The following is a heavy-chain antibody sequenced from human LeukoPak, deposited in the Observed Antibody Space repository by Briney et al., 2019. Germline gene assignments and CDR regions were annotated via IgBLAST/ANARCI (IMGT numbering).Heavy chain of an antibody. CDR2: IRWKSGSI. CDR3: AKGMARYGDYEYDYFGMDV. CDR1: GFTFDDYA. Sequence: GRSLRLSCAASGFTFDDYAMHWVRQAPGKGLEWVSGIRWKSGSIGYADSVKGRFTISRDNAKNSLYLQMDSMRAEDKALYYCAKGMARYGDYEYDYFGMDVWGQGTTVTVSS. V-gene: IGHV3-9*01. J-gene: IGHJ6*02. D-gene: IGHD4-17*01.